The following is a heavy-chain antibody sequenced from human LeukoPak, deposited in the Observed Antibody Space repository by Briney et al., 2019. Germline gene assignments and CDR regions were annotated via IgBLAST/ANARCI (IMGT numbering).Heavy chain of an antibody. V-gene: IGHV3-48*02. CDR1: GFIFSSFG. Sequence: QPGGSLRLSCAASGFIFSSFGMNWVRQAPGKGLEWVSYISSGSGTIYYADSVRGRFTISRDNAQKSLYLQMNSLRDEDTAVYYCARDLHSGAYTFDNWGQGTLVTVSS. CDR2: ISSGSGTI. J-gene: IGHJ4*02. CDR3: ARDLHSGAYTFDN. D-gene: IGHD1-26*01.